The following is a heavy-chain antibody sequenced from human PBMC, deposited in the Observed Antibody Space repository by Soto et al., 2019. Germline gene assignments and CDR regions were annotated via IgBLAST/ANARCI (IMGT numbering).Heavy chain of an antibody. CDR1: GGSINNYYW. V-gene: IGHV4-4*02. Sequence: SETLSLTCSVTGGSINNYYWSWVRQPPGKGLEWIGEIYHSGSTNYNPSLKSRVTISVDKSKNQFTLKLSSVTAADTAVYYCAREGPGVAAAGSFDYWGQGTLVTVSS. J-gene: IGHJ4*02. CDR2: IYHSGST. D-gene: IGHD6-13*01. CDR3: AREGPGVAAAGSFDY.